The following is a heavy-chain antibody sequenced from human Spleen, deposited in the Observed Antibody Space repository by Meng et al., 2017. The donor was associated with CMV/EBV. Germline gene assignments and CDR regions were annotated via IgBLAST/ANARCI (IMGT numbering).Heavy chain of an antibody. V-gene: IGHV3-7*01. Sequence: GESLKISCAASGFTFSSYWMSWVRQPPGKGLEWVANIKGDGSETYYVDSVKGRFTISRDNARNSLYLQMNSLRADDTAVYYCGRDMDVWGQGTTVTV. CDR1: GFTFSSYW. CDR3: GRDMDV. J-gene: IGHJ6*02. CDR2: IKGDGSET.